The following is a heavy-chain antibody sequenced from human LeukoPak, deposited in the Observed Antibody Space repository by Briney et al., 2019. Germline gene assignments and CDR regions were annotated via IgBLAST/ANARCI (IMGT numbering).Heavy chain of an antibody. V-gene: IGHV4-4*07. CDR2: IYTSGST. Sequence: SETLSLTCTVSGGSISSYYWSWIRQPAGKGLEWIGRIYTSGSTNYNPSLKSRVTMSVDTSKNQFSLKLSSVTAADTAVYYCAIIHCSSTSCYQIDPWGQGTLVTVSS. CDR1: GGSISSYY. J-gene: IGHJ5*02. D-gene: IGHD2-2*01. CDR3: AIIHCSSTSCYQIDP.